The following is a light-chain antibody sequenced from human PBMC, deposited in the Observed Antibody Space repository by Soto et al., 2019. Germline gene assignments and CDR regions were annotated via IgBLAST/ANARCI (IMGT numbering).Light chain of an antibody. CDR1: QSISSW. CDR2: KPS. Sequence: DIQMTQSPSTLSASVGDRVTITCRASQSISSWLAWYQQKPGKAPKLLIYKPSSLESVVPSRFSGSGSGTEFNLTISSLQPDDFATYYCQQYNSYPYTFGEGTKLEIK. J-gene: IGKJ2*01. CDR3: QQYNSYPYT. V-gene: IGKV1-5*03.